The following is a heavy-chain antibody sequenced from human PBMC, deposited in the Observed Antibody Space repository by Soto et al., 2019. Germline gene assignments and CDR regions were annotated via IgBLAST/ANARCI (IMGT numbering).Heavy chain of an antibody. V-gene: IGHV3-48*03. Sequence: GGSLRLSSAASGFTFSSYEVNWVRQAPGKGLEWVSYISSGGSSIYYSDSVKGRFTISRDNAKNSLYLQMNSLGAEDTAVYYCARDGRGFDYWGQGTLVTVSS. CDR2: ISSGGSSI. CDR1: GFTFSSYE. J-gene: IGHJ4*02. CDR3: ARDGRGFDY.